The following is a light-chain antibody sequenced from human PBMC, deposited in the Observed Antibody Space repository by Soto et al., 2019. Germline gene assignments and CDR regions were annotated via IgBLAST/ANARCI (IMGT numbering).Light chain of an antibody. J-gene: IGKJ1*01. CDR1: QSVSSSY. CDR2: GAS. CDR3: QQYGSAPLWT. V-gene: IGKV3-20*01. Sequence: EIVLTQSPGTLSLSPGERATLSCRASQSVSSSYLAWYQQKPGQAPRLLIYGASSRATGIPDRFSGSGSGTDFTLPSSRLEPEDFAVYYCQQYGSAPLWTFGQGTKVEIK.